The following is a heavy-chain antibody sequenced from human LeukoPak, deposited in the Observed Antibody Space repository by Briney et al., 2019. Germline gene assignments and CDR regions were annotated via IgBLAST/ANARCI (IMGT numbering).Heavy chain of an antibody. CDR3: ARDALGGSGLGYYFDY. V-gene: IGHV1-46*01. CDR2: INPSGGST. D-gene: IGHD6-19*01. J-gene: IGHJ4*02. CDR1: GYTFTSYY. Sequence: GASVKVSCKASGYTFTSYYMHWVRQAPGQGLEWMGIINPSGGSTSYAQKFQGRVTMTRDTSTSTVYMELSRLRSDDTAVYYCARDALGGSGLGYYFDYWGQGTLVTVSS.